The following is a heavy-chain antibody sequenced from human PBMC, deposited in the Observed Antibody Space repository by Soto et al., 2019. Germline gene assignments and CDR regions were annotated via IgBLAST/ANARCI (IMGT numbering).Heavy chain of an antibody. V-gene: IGHV3-30*03. CDR3: ATNRGSHVED. CDR2: LSYDGSTN. CDR1: GFTFSDYD. D-gene: IGHD1-1*01. J-gene: IGHJ4*01. Sequence: QVQLVESGGGVVQPGRSLRLSCAASGFTFSDYDMHWVRQAPGKGLEWVAVLSYDGSTNHYADSLKGRFTISRDNSKSKLFLQMNGLRADDTAVYYCATNRGSHVEDWGHGPLVNVSS.